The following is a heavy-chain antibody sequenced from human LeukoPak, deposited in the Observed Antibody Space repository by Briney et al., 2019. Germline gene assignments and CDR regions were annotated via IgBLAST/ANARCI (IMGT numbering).Heavy chain of an antibody. CDR3: ARHYGP. Sequence: SETLSLTCTVSGGSINYYYWMWIRQPPGKGLEWIGYIYCSGGTHYNPSLKSRVTMLVDTSKNQFSLKLNSVTAADTAVYYCARHYGPWGQGTLVTVSS. CDR1: GGSINYYY. D-gene: IGHD3-10*01. CDR2: IYCSGGT. V-gene: IGHV4-59*08. J-gene: IGHJ5*02.